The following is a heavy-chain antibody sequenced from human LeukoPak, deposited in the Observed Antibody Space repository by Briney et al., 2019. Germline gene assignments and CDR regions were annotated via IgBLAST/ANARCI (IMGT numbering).Heavy chain of an antibody. CDR2: INPSGGSM. CDR1: GYTFTIYY. V-gene: IGHV1-46*01. D-gene: IGHD4-23*01. CDR3: ARVQDAGISNFDY. Sequence: ASVKVSCKASGYTFTIYYIQWVPQAPGQGLEWMGVINPSGGSMTYPREFQGRVTMTRDTSTSAVYMDLSSLRSEDTAMYYCARVQDAGISNFDYWGQGTLVTVSS. J-gene: IGHJ4*02.